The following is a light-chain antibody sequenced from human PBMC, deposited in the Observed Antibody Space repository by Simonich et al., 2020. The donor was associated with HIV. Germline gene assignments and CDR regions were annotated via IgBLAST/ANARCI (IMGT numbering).Light chain of an antibody. CDR1: SSDVGGYNY. CDR3: SSYAGNNILV. J-gene: IGLJ2*01. Sequence: QSALTQPPSASGSPGQSVTISCTGTSSDVGGYNYVSWYQQHPGKAPKRMIYEVAKRPSGVPDRFSGSKSGNTASLTVSGLQAEDEADYYCSSYAGNNILVFGGGTKLTVL. V-gene: IGLV2-8*01. CDR2: EVA.